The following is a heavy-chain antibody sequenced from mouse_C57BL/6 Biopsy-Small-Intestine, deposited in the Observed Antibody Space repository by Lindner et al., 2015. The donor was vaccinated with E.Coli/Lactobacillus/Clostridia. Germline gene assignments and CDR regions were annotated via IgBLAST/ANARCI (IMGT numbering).Heavy chain of an antibody. CDR3: ASGGSSPYYFDY. CDR2: INPNNGGT. CDR1: GYTFTDYN. V-gene: IGHV1-18*01. Sequence: EVQLQESGPELVKPGASVKIPCKASGYTFTDYNMDWVKQSHGKSLEWIGDINPNNGGTIYNQKFKGKATLTVDKSSNTAYMELRSLTSEDTAVYYCASGGSSPYYFDYWGQGTTLTVSS. D-gene: IGHD1-1*01. J-gene: IGHJ2*01.